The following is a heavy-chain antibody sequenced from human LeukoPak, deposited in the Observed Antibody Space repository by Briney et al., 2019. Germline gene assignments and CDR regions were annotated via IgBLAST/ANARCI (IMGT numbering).Heavy chain of an antibody. CDR2: ISGSGGST. Sequence: PGGSLRLSCAASGFTFSSYGLSWVRQAPGKGLEWVSVISGSGGSTYNADSVKGRFAISRDNSKNTLYLQMNSLRAEDTAVYYCATFPSGSWSPYWGQGTLVTVSS. V-gene: IGHV3-23*01. CDR1: GFTFSSYG. CDR3: ATFPSGSWSPY. J-gene: IGHJ4*02. D-gene: IGHD1-26*01.